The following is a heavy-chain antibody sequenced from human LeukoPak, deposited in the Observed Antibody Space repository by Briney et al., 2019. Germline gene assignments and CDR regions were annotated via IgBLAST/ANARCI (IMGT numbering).Heavy chain of an antibody. V-gene: IGHV3-21*01. J-gene: IGHJ4*02. CDR2: ISSSSSYI. CDR3: ARDRARGYSGYDYDY. CDR1: GFTFSSYS. Sequence: GGSLRLSCAASGFTFSSYSMNWVRQAPGKGLEWVSSISSSSSYIYYADSVKGRFTISRDNAKNSLYLQMNSLRAEDMAVYYCARDRARGYSGYDYDYWGQGTLVTVSS. D-gene: IGHD5-12*01.